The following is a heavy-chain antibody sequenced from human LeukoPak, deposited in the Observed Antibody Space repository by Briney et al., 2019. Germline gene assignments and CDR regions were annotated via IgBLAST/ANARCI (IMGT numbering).Heavy chain of an antibody. D-gene: IGHD3-9*01. V-gene: IGHV5-51*01. CDR3: ARHLQLTTYHLLISYYSALGH. J-gene: IGHJ4*02. CDR2: IYPVDSDT. Sequence: GESLKISCKASGYSFRDYWMGWVRQIPGKGLEWMGTIYPVDSDTRYSPSVQGQVTISADESTNTAYLQWSSLKASDTAMYYCARHLQLTTYHLLISYYSALGHWGQGTLVTVSS. CDR1: GYSFRDYW.